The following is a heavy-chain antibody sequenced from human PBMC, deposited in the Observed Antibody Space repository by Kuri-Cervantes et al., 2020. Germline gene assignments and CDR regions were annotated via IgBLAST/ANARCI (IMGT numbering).Heavy chain of an antibody. J-gene: IGHJ4*02. V-gene: IGHV4-30-2*01. Sequence: SETLSLTCAVSGGSISSGGYSWSWIRQPPGKGLEWIGYIYHSGSTYYNPSLKSRVTISVDKSKNQFSLKLSSVTAADTAVYYCARVNGTGPFDYWGQGTLVTVSS. D-gene: IGHD2-8*01. CDR3: ARVNGTGPFDY. CDR1: GGSISSGGYS. CDR2: IYHSGST.